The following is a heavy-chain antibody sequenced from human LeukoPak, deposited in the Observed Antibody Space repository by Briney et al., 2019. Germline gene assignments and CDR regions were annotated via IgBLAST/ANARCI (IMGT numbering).Heavy chain of an antibody. CDR1: GGSFSGYY. D-gene: IGHD6-19*01. Sequence: SETLSLTCAVYGGSFSGYYWSWIRQPPGKGLEWIGEINHSGSTNYNPSLKSRVTLSVDTSKNQFSLKLSSVTAADTAVYYCARRNARGWPYLDYWGQGTLVTVSS. CDR3: ARRNARGWPYLDY. V-gene: IGHV4-34*01. CDR2: INHSGST. J-gene: IGHJ4*02.